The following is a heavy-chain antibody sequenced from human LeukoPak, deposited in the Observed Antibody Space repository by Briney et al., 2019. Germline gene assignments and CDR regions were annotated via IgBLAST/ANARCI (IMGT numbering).Heavy chain of an antibody. CDR1: GFTFISYA. D-gene: IGHD2-21*02. Sequence: GGSLRLSCAASGFTFISYAMNWVRQAPGKGLEWVSGISGSGGSTYYADSVKGRFTISRDNSKNTLYLQMNSLRAEDTAVYYCAKGCGNGCYSSFDCWGQGTLVTVSS. CDR2: ISGSGGST. J-gene: IGHJ4*02. CDR3: AKGCGNGCYSSFDC. V-gene: IGHV3-23*01.